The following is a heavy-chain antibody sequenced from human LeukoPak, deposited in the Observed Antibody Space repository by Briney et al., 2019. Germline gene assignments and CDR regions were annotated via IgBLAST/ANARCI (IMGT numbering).Heavy chain of an antibody. D-gene: IGHD3-10*01. J-gene: IGHJ3*02. CDR3: ARHSTEVRGYDACDI. Sequence: PSETLSLTCTVSGGSISSSSYYWGWIRQPPGKGLEWIGSIYYSGSTYYNPALKTRAPISVDTSKNQFSLKLSSVTAAETAVYYCARHSTEVRGYDACDIWGQGTMVTVSS. V-gene: IGHV4-39*01. CDR1: GGSISSSSYY. CDR2: IYYSGST.